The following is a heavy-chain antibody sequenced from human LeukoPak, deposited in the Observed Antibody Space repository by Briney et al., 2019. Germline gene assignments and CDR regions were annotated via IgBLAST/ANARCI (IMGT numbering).Heavy chain of an antibody. CDR1: GFTFSGYS. V-gene: IGHV3-48*01. Sequence: PGGSLRLSCAASGFTFSGYSMNWVRQAPGKGLEWVSYISSSSSTIYYADSVKGRFTISRDNAKNSLYLQMNSLRAEDTAVYYCARDPFYGSGSYRVYYFDYWGQGTLVTVSS. D-gene: IGHD3-10*01. CDR3: ARDPFYGSGSYRVYYFDY. J-gene: IGHJ4*02. CDR2: ISSSSSTI.